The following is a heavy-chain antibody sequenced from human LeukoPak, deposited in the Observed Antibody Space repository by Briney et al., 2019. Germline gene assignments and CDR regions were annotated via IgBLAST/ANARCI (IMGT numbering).Heavy chain of an antibody. CDR2: INSDGSST. Sequence: PGGSLRLSCAASGFTFSSYWMHWVRQAPGKGLVWVSRINSDGSSTNYADSVKGRFTISRDNAKNTLYLQMNSLRAEDTAVYYCASLGDSMIVAVDYWGQGTLVTVSS. J-gene: IGHJ4*02. CDR3: ASLGDSMIVAVDY. V-gene: IGHV3-74*01. D-gene: IGHD3-22*01. CDR1: GFTFSSYW.